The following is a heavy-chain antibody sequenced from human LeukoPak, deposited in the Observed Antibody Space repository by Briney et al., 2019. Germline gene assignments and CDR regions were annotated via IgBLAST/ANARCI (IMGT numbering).Heavy chain of an antibody. D-gene: IGHD1-26*01. CDR2: IYYSGST. Sequence: SETLYLTCTVSGGSISSSSYYWGWLRQPPGTGLEWIGSIYYSGSTYYNPSLKSRVTISVDTSKNQFSLKLSSVTAADTAVYYCARQAIVYFDYWGQGTLVTVSS. CDR3: ARQAIVYFDY. CDR1: GGSISSSSYY. J-gene: IGHJ4*02. V-gene: IGHV4-39*01.